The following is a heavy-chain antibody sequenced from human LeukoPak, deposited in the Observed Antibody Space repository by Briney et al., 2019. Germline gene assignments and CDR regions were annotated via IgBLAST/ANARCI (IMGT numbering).Heavy chain of an antibody. CDR3: AKPARTDYADY. J-gene: IGHJ4*02. CDR2: ISGSGGST. Sequence: GGPVTLFCAASGFTFSSYGMLWLRQAPGKGLECVSAISGSGGSTYYADSVKGRFTISRDNSKNTLYLQMNSLRAEDTAVYYCAKPARTDYADYWGQGTLVTVSS. CDR1: GFTFSSYG. V-gene: IGHV3-23*01. D-gene: IGHD1-14*01.